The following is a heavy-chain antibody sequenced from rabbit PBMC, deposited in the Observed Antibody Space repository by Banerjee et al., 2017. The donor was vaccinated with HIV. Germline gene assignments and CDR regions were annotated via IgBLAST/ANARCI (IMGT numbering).Heavy chain of an antibody. D-gene: IGHD4-2*01. J-gene: IGHJ6*01. Sequence: QQQLEESGGGLVQPEGSLTLTCKASGIDFSSYYFMCWVRQAPGKGLELIACINSNTGNTVYASWAKGPFTISKTSSTTVTLQMTSLTAADTATYFCAKETAAYAGATYTTGGDLWGQGTLVTVS. CDR2: INSNTGNT. CDR3: AKETAAYAGATYTTGGDL. CDR1: GIDFSSYYF. V-gene: IGHV1S45*01.